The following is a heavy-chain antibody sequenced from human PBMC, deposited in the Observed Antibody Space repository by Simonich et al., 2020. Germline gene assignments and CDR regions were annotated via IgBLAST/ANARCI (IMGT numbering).Heavy chain of an antibody. D-gene: IGHD3-3*01. V-gene: IGHV1-2*02. CDR1: GYTFTGYY. J-gene: IGHJ6*03. Sequence: QVQLVQSGAEVKKPGASVKVSCKASGYTFTGYYMPWVRQAPGQGLEWMGWINPNRGGTKYAQKVQVRGTMTRDTSISTAYMELSRRRSDDTAVYYCARGGVQYYYYYMDVWGKGTTVTVSS. CDR2: INPNRGGT. CDR3: ARGGVQYYYYYMDV.